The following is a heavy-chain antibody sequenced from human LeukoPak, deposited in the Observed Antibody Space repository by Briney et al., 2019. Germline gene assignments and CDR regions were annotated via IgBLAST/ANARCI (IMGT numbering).Heavy chain of an antibody. V-gene: IGHV3-30*18. CDR1: GFTFSSYG. Sequence: GRSLRLSCAASGFTFSSYGMLWVRQAPGKGLEWVAVISYDGSNTYYADSVKGRFTISRDNSKNMLYLQMNSLRAEDTAVYYCAKPYYYGSRSYMDYWGQGTLVTVSS. CDR2: ISYDGSNT. CDR3: AKPYYYGSRSYMDY. J-gene: IGHJ4*02. D-gene: IGHD3-10*01.